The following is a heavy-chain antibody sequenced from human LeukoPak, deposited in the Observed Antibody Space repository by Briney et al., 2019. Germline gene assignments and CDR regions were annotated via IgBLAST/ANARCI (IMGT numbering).Heavy chain of an antibody. Sequence: TGGSLRLSCAASGFIFSNYGMNWVRQAPGEGLEWVAAISASGSATSYADSVRGRFTISRDNSKSTTYLQMNSLRAEDTAVYYVAKGDTAIEYYFDYWGQGTLVTVSS. D-gene: IGHD5-18*01. V-gene: IGHV3-23*01. CDR2: ISASGSAT. CDR3: AKGDTAIEYYFDY. CDR1: GFIFSNYG. J-gene: IGHJ4*02.